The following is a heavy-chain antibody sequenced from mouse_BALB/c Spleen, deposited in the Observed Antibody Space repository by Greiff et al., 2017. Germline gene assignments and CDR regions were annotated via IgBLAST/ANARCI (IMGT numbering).Heavy chain of an antibody. J-gene: IGHJ4*01. Sequence: VKLQESGPGLVAPSQSLSITCTVSGFSLTGYGVNWVRQPPGKGLEWLGMIWGDGSTDYNSALKSRLSISKDNSKSQVFLKMNSLQTDDTARYYCARVLAYYGNCGYAMDYWGQGTSVTVSS. D-gene: IGHD2-10*01. CDR2: IWGDGST. CDR1: GFSLTGYG. V-gene: IGHV2-6-7*01. CDR3: ARVLAYYGNCGYAMDY.